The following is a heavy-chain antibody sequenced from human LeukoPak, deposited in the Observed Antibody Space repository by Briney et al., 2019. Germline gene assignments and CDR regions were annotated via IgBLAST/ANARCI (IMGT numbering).Heavy chain of an antibody. J-gene: IGHJ4*02. D-gene: IGHD1-14*01. Sequence: PGGSLRLSCAASGFTFSNYAMSWVRQAPGKGLEWVSAISGSGGSTYYADSVKGRFTISRDNSKNTLYLQMNSLSAEDTAVYYCAKCPSHRVSLRVLPYYYFDYWGQGTLVTVSS. V-gene: IGHV3-23*01. CDR2: ISGSGGST. CDR1: GFTFSNYA. CDR3: AKCPSHRVSLRVLPYYYFDY.